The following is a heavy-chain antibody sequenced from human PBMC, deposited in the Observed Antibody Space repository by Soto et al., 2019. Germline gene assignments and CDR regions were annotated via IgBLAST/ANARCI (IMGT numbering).Heavy chain of an antibody. Sequence: SETLSLTCTVSGGSISSGDYYWSLIRQPPGKGLEWIGYIYYSGSTYYNPSLKSRVTISVDTSKNQFSLKLSSVTAADTAVYYCARVLIFGGPNWFDPWGQGTLVTVSS. CDR3: ARVLIFGGPNWFDP. D-gene: IGHD3-3*01. CDR2: IYYSGST. CDR1: GGSISSGDYY. V-gene: IGHV4-30-4*01. J-gene: IGHJ5*02.